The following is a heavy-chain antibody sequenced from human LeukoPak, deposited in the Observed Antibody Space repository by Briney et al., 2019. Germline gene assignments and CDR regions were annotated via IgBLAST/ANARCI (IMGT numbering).Heavy chain of an antibody. CDR3: ARGSSSGWYSGAD. CDR2: ISYSGST. J-gene: IGHJ4*02. V-gene: IGHV4-59*01. D-gene: IGHD6-19*01. CDR1: GGSISSYY. Sequence: PSETLSLTCTVSGGSISSYYWSWLRQPPGKGLEWIGYISYSGSTNYNPPLKSRVSISIHTSKSQFSLKLSSVTAADTALYYCARGSSSGWYSGADWGQGTLVTVSS.